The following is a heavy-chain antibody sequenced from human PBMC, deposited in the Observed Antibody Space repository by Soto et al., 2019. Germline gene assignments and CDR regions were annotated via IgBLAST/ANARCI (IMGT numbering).Heavy chain of an antibody. CDR2: INPSGGST. J-gene: IGHJ4*02. D-gene: IGHD6-19*01. Sequence: ASVKVSCKASGYTFTSYYIHWARQAPGQGLEWMGIINPSGGSTSYAQKFQGRVTITRDTSASTAYMELSSLRSEDTAVYYCAREAPAVAWFDYWGQGTLVTVSS. V-gene: IGHV1-46*01. CDR1: GYTFTSYY. CDR3: AREAPAVAWFDY.